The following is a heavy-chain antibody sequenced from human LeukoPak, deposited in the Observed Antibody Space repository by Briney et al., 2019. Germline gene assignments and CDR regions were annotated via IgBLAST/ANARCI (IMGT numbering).Heavy chain of an antibody. CDR1: GGSISSYY. D-gene: IGHD3-3*01. V-gene: IGHV4-59*12. J-gene: IGHJ4*02. Sequence: SETLSLTCTVSGGSISSYYWSWIRQPPGKGLEWIGYIYYSGSTYYNPSLKSRVTISVGTSKNQFSLKLSSVTAADTAMYYCARVYRFLEWSFDYWGQGTLVTVSS. CDR3: ARVYRFLEWSFDY. CDR2: IYYSGST.